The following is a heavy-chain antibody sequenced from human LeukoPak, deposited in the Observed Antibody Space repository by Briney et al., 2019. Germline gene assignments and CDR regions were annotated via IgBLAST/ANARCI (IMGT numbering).Heavy chain of an antibody. Sequence: SGGSLRLSCAASGINVSTNYMTWIRQAPGKGLEWVSLIYGGGAAYYAESVRGRFIISRDNSKNTLFLQMNSLRAEDTAVYYCVSSSGQQLIPYDYWGRGTHVAVSS. V-gene: IGHV3-66*02. CDR1: GINVSTNY. D-gene: IGHD6-13*01. CDR3: VSSSGQQLIPYDY. CDR2: IYGGGAA. J-gene: IGHJ4*02.